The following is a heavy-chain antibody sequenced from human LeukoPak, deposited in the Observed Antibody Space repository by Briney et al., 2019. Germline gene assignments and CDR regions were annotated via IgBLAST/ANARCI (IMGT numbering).Heavy chain of an antibody. J-gene: IGHJ4*02. V-gene: IGHV3-7*01. Sequence: GGSLRLSCAASGFTFSSYWMSWVRQAPGKGLEWVANIKQDGSEKHYVDSVKGRFTISRDNAKNSLYLQMNSQRAEDTAVYYCARDRGAGVAVASDYWGQGTLVTVSS. D-gene: IGHD6-19*01. CDR3: ARDRGAGVAVASDY. CDR1: GFTFSSYW. CDR2: IKQDGSEK.